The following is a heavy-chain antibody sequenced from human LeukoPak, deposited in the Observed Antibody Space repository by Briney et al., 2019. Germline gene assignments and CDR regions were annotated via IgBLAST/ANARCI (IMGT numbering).Heavy chain of an antibody. CDR3: ARAPGMDV. CDR1: GGPISSYY. J-gene: IGHJ6*02. V-gene: IGHV4-59*07. Sequence: PSDTLSLMCTVSGGPISSYYWSWIRQPPGKGLEWIGYIYYSGSTNYNPSLKSRVTISVDTSKNQFSLKLSSVTAADTAVYYCARAPGMDVWGQGTTVTVSS. CDR2: IYYSGST.